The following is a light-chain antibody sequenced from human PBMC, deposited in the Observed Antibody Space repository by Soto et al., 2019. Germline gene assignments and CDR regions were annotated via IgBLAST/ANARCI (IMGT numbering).Light chain of an antibody. J-gene: IGKJ1*01. V-gene: IGKV3-15*01. CDR1: QSIDSD. CDR3: QQYSHWRT. Sequence: EIIMTQSPANVSVFPGERATLSCRASQSIDSDLAWYQQKPGHVPRLLIYGASTRATGVPARFSGSGSGTEVTLTIISLQSDDFAVYYCQQYSHWRTCGTGTKVEIK. CDR2: GAS.